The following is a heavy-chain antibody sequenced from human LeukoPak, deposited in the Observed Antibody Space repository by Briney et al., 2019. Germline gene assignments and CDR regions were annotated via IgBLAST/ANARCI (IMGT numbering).Heavy chain of an antibody. Sequence: GGSLRLSCAAPGFTFSSYAMSWVRQAPGKGLEWVSAISGSDGSTYYADSVKGRFTISRDNSKNTLYLQMNSLRAEDTAVYYCAKASRTAAGTDYFDYWGQGTLVTVSS. CDR3: AKASRTAAGTDYFDY. CDR2: ISGSDGST. V-gene: IGHV3-23*01. D-gene: IGHD6-13*01. CDR1: GFTFSSYA. J-gene: IGHJ4*02.